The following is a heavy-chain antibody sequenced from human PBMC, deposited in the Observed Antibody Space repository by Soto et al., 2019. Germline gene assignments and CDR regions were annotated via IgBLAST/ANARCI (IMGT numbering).Heavy chain of an antibody. Sequence: GGSLRLSCAASGLTFSNYVMNWVRQAPGKGLEWVSTISGSGDSIYYADSVKGRFTISRDNSKNTLYLQMTSLRAEDTAVYYCASRPAYSSTWTQFHYWGQGTLVTVS. CDR2: ISGSGDSI. CDR1: GLTFSNYV. J-gene: IGHJ4*02. V-gene: IGHV3-23*01. D-gene: IGHD6-13*01. CDR3: ASRPAYSSTWTQFHY.